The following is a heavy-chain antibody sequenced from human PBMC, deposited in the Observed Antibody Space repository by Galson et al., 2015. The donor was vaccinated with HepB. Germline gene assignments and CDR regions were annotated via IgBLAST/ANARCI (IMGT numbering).Heavy chain of an antibody. CDR1: GGSISSYY. Sequence: SETLSLTCTVSGGSISSYYWSWIRQPPGKGLEWIGYIYYSGSTNYNPSLKSRVTISVDTSKNQFSLKLSSVTAADTAVYYCARWRGFRSGYGDEYAFDIWGQGTMVTVSS. D-gene: IGHD3-3*01. J-gene: IGHJ3*02. V-gene: IGHV4-59*01. CDR2: IYYSGST. CDR3: ARWRGFRSGYGDEYAFDI.